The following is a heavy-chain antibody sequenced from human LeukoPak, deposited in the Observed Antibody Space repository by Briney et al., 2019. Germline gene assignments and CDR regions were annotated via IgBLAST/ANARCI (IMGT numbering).Heavy chain of an antibody. CDR3: QGAFDI. V-gene: IGHV3-15*01. CDR2: TKSRTDGGTT. J-gene: IGHJ3*02. CDR1: RFTFSNAW. Sequence: AGGSLRLSCAASRFTFSNAWMSWVRQAPGKGLEWVGRTKSRTDGGTTDYAALVKGRFTISRDDSKNSLYLQMNSLKTEDTAVYYCQGAFDIWGRGTMVTVSS.